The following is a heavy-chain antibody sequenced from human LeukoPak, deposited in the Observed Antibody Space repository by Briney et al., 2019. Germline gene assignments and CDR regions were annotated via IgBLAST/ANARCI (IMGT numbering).Heavy chain of an antibody. CDR2: ISYEGSNQ. J-gene: IGHJ4*02. D-gene: IGHD2-8*02. Sequence: PGGSLRLSCAASGFTFSSHAMHWVRQARGKGLEWVAVISYEGSNQYYADSVRGRFTISRDNSKNTLNLQMNSLRDEDTALYYCARDYRVGCTGGACYPIDYWGQGTLVTVSS. CDR3: ARDYRVGCTGGACYPIDY. CDR1: GFTFSSHA. V-gene: IGHV3-30*01.